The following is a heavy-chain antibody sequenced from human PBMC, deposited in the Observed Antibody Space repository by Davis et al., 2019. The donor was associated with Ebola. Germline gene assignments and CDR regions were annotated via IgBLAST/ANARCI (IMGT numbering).Heavy chain of an antibody. CDR3: ARGFRRDTMIVVVTGGFDY. CDR2: ISSSSSYT. Sequence: PGGSLRLSCAASGFTFSDYYMSWIRQAPGKGLEWVSYISSSSSYTNYADSVKGRFTISRDNAKNSLYLQMNSLRAEDTAVYYCARGFRRDTMIVVVTGGFDYWGQGTLVTVSS. CDR1: GFTFSDYY. V-gene: IGHV3-11*06. J-gene: IGHJ4*02. D-gene: IGHD3-22*01.